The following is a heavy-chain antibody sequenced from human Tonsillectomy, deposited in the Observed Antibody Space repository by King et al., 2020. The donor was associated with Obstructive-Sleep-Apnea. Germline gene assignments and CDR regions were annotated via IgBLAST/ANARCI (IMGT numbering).Heavy chain of an antibody. CDR3: ARDHFGDYSSLDY. V-gene: IGHV3-48*04. CDR1: GFSFSSYS. D-gene: IGHD4-17*01. J-gene: IGHJ4*02. CDR2: ISSSSSTI. Sequence: VQLLESGGGLVQPGGSLRLSCAASGFSFSSYSMNWVRQAPGKGLEWLSYISSSSSTIYYADSVNGRFTISRDNAKNSLFLQMNSLRAEDTAVYYCARDHFGDYSSLDYWGQGTLVTVSS.